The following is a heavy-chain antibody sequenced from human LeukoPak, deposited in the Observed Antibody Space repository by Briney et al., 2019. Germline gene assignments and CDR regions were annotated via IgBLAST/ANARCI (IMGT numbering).Heavy chain of an antibody. V-gene: IGHV3-64D*06. Sequence: GRSLRLSCSASGFTFNNYAVHWVRQAPGKGLEYVSAISNNGDITYYADSVKGRFTISRDNSKKTLYLQMSNLRAEDTAVYYCVKGGVVTTRPFDYWGQGTLVTVSS. D-gene: IGHD4-11*01. CDR2: ISNNGDIT. CDR3: VKGGVVTTRPFDY. CDR1: GFTFNNYA. J-gene: IGHJ4*02.